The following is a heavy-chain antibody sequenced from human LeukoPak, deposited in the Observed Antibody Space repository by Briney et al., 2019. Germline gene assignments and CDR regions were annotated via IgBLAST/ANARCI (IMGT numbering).Heavy chain of an antibody. CDR2: LKSKTDGGTT. J-gene: IGHJ4*02. Sequence: GGSPGLFWEVSGFTVCRIYMSWVRPAPGKGLEWVGGLKSKTDGGTTDYAAPVKGRFTISRDDSKNTLYLQMNSLKTEDTAGYYWTADPSSGWDDDYWGQGTLGTVSS. CDR3: TADPSSGWDDDY. CDR1: GFTVCRIY. V-gene: IGHV3-15*01. D-gene: IGHD6-19*01.